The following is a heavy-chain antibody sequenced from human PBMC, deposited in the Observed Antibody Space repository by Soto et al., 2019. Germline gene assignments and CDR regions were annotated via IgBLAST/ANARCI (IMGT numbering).Heavy chain of an antibody. CDR3: ARVGQLWPYFCYGYMYX. Sequence: GGSLRLSFAASGFSISSYEMNWVRQAPGKGLEGVAHISCGGSTTYADSVKGRLSLSRDNAKNSLYLQMNSLRAEDTAFYFCARVGQLWPYFCYGYMYXWGRVTAFTLSX. J-gene: IGHJ6*04. D-gene: IGHD3-10*01. CDR1: GFSISSYE. V-gene: IGHV3-48*03. CDR2: ISCGGSTT.